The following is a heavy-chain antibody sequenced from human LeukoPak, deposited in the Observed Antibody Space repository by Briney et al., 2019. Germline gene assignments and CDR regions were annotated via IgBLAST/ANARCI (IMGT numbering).Heavy chain of an antibody. CDR2: VYYSGSTFYSGNT. Sequence: SETLSLTCTVSGGSISSGSYYWGWIRQPPGTGLEWLGNVYYSGSTFYSGNTYYNPSLKSRVAISVDTSKNHYSLKLSSVTAADTAVYFCARHWGNWFDPWGQGTLVTVSS. CDR3: ARHWGNWFDP. V-gene: IGHV4-39*01. J-gene: IGHJ5*02. D-gene: IGHD3-16*01. CDR1: GGSISSGSYY.